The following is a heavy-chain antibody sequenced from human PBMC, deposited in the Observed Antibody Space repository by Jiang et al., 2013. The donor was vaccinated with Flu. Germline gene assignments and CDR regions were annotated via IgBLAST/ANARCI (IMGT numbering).Heavy chain of an antibody. CDR1: GGSISSYY. D-gene: IGHD3-22*01. CDR3: ARDTGLLYYESSGYLRYFDY. J-gene: IGHJ4*02. CDR2: IYYSGST. Sequence: GLVKPSETLSLTCTVSGGSISSYYWSWIRQPPGKGLEWIGYIYYSGSTNYNPSLKSRVTISVDTSKNQFSLKLSSVTAADTAVYYCARDTGLLYYESSGYLRYFDYWGQGTLVTVSS. V-gene: IGHV4-59*01.